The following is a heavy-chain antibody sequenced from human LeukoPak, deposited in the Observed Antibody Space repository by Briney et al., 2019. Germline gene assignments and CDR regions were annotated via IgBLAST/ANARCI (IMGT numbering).Heavy chain of an antibody. J-gene: IGHJ4*02. D-gene: IGHD3-10*01. CDR2: ISYDGSNK. CDR1: GFTFSSYA. Sequence: PGRSLRLSCAASGFTFSSYAMHWVRQAPGKGLEWVAVISYDGSNKYYADSVKGRFTISRDNSKNTLYLQMNSLRAEDTAVYYCAKVHVGELSWIDYWGQGTLVTVSS. CDR3: AKVHVGELSWIDY. V-gene: IGHV3-30-3*01.